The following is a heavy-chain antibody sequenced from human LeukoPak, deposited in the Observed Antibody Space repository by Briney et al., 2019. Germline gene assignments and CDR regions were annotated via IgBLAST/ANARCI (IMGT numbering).Heavy chain of an antibody. CDR1: GFTSSSYW. CDR2: INSDGSST. D-gene: IGHD5-12*01. Sequence: PGGSLRLSCAASGFTSSSYWMHWVRQAPGKGLVWVSRINSDGSSTSYADSVKGRFTISRDNAKNTLYLQMNSLRAEDTAVYYCASDLSGYDDFDYWGQGTLVTVSS. CDR3: ASDLSGYDDFDY. V-gene: IGHV3-74*01. J-gene: IGHJ4*02.